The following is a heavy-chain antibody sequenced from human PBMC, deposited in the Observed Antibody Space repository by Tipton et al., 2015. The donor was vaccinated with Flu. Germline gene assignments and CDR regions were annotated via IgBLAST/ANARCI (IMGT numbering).Heavy chain of an antibody. CDR3: ARVGAIFGEVTARRRGDLDY. CDR2: ISAYNGDT. Sequence: QLVQSGAEVKKPGASVKVSCKASGYNFNSYAITWMRQAPGQGLEWMGWISAYNGDTKFAQNVQGRVTMTTDTSTSTAYMELRGLRSEDTGMYYCARVGAIFGEVTARRRGDLDYWGQGTLVSVSS. D-gene: IGHD3-3*02. V-gene: IGHV1-18*01. CDR1: GYNFNSYA. J-gene: IGHJ4*02.